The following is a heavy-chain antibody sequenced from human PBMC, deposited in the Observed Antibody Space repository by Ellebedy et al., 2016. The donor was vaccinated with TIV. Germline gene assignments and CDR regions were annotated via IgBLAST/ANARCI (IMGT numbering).Heavy chain of an antibody. CDR3: ARDDDDILTGRNAMDV. CDR2: FISSSSTI. CDR1: GFTFSSYS. J-gene: IGHJ6*02. Sequence: PGGSLRLSFAASGFTFSSYSMNWVRQAPGKGREWVSYFISSSSTIYYADSVKGRFTISRDNAKNSLYLQMNSLRAEDTAVYYCARDDDDILTGRNAMDVWGQGTTVTVSS. V-gene: IGHV3-48*01. D-gene: IGHD3-9*01.